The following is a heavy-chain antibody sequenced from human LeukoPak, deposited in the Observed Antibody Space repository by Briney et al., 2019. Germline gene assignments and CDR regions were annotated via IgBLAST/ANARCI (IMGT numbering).Heavy chain of an antibody. Sequence: SETLSLTCTVSGGSISIYYWSWIRQPPGKGLEWIGYIYYSGSTNYNPSLKSRVTISVDTSKNQFSLKLSSVTAADTAVYYCARLRFGELFHNWFNPWGQGTLVTVSS. CDR2: IYYSGST. CDR1: GGSISIYY. V-gene: IGHV4-59*08. D-gene: IGHD3-10*01. J-gene: IGHJ5*02. CDR3: ARLRFGELFHNWFNP.